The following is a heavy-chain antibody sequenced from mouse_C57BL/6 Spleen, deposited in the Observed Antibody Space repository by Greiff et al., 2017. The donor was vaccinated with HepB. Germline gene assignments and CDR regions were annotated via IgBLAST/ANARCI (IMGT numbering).Heavy chain of an antibody. CDR1: GYTFTDYY. CDR2: IYPGSGNT. D-gene: IGHD3-2*02. V-gene: IGHV1-76*01. Sequence: VQLVESGAELVRPGASVKLSCKASGYTFTDYYINWVKQRPGQGLEWIARIYPGSGNTYYNEKFKGKATLTAEKSSSTAYMQLSSLTSEDSAVYFCARRSGLSHFDYWGQGTTLTVSS. CDR3: ARRSGLSHFDY. J-gene: IGHJ2*01.